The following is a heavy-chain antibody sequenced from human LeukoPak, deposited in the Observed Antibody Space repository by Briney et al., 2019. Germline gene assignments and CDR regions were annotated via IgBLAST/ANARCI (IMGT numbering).Heavy chain of an antibody. CDR3: ARDRSSGPFDSFAF. V-gene: IGHV1-46*01. CDR2: LNPSGGST. Sequence: ASVKASCKASGHTFTSYYMNWLRQAPRQGLEWMGILNPSGGSTSYEQKFQGRVTISAAESTSTADMELSSLTSDDTVMYYCARDRSSGPFDSFAFWGPGTMVTVSS. J-gene: IGHJ3*01. D-gene: IGHD1-26*01. CDR1: GHTFTSYY.